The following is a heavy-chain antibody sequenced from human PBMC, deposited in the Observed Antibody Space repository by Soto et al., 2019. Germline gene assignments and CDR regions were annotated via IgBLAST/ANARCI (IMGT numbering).Heavy chain of an antibody. CDR1: GFTFSDYY. D-gene: IGHD3-10*01. CDR2: ISSSSTYT. J-gene: IGHJ4*02. Sequence: QVQLVEAGGGLVKPGGSLRLSCAASGFTFSDYYMSWIRQAPGKGLEWVSYISSSSTYTNYADSVKGRFTISRDNAKISLYLQMNSLRAEDTAVYYCARDSIVVRGVIELGLWGQGTLVTVSS. CDR3: ARDSIVVRGVIELGL. V-gene: IGHV3-11*05.